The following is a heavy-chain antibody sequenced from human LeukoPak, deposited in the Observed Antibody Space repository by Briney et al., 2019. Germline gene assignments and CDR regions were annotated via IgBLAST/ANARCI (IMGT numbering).Heavy chain of an antibody. V-gene: IGHV4-4*07. CDR2: IYTSGST. J-gene: IGHJ6*03. Sequence: SETLSLTCTVSGGSISSYYWSWIRQPAGKGLEWIGRIYTSGSTNYNPSLKRRVTMSVDTSKNQFSLKLSSVTAADTAVYYCAREGRQPDCYNSGYYYYYYMDVWGKGTTVTVSS. CDR3: AREGRQPDCYNSGYYYYYYMDV. CDR1: GGSISSYY. D-gene: IGHD5-24*01.